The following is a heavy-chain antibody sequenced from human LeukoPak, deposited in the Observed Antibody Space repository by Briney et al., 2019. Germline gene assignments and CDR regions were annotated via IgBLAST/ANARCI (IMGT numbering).Heavy chain of an antibody. CDR2: ISSSSSYI. J-gene: IGHJ4*02. CDR3: ARVNSSSWYEGGLDY. D-gene: IGHD6-13*01. V-gene: IGHV3-21*01. Sequence: GGSLRLSCAASGFTFSSYSMNWVRQAPGKGLEWVSSISSSSSYIYYADSVKGRFTISRDNAKNSLYLQMNSLRAEDTAVYYCARVNSSSWYEGGLDYWGQGTLVTVSS. CDR1: GFTFSSYS.